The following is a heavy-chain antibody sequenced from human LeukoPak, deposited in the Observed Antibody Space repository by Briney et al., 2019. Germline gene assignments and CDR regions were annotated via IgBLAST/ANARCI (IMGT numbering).Heavy chain of an antibody. CDR3: AKVIGGSLYSIDY. J-gene: IGHJ4*02. Sequence: GGSLTLSCAASGFTFSSFAMSWVRQAPGKGLEWVSAISGSRGSTFYADSVKGRFTIHRDNSKNTLYLQMNSLRAEDTAVYYCAKVIGGSLYSIDYWGQGTLVTVSS. CDR1: GFTFSSFA. CDR2: ISGSRGST. V-gene: IGHV3-23*01. D-gene: IGHD1-26*01.